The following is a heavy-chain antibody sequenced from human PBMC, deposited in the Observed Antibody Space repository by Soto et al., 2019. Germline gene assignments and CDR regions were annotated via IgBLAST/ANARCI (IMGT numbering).Heavy chain of an antibody. CDR3: TTDDSINRS. CDR2: IKSRTNGGTT. J-gene: IGHJ5*02. Sequence: VGSLRLSCAASGFTFSNAWMSWVRQAPGKGLEWVGRIKSRTNGGTTDYAAPVKGRFTISRDDSKNTLYLQMNSLRTEDTAVYYCTTDDSINRSWGQGTLVTVSS. V-gene: IGHV3-15*01. CDR1: GFTFSNAW. D-gene: IGHD2-15*01.